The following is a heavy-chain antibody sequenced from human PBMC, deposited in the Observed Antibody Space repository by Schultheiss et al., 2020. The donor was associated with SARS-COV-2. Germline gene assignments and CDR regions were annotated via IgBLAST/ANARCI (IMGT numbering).Heavy chain of an antibody. CDR3: ARDRGLYDFWSGPDY. D-gene: IGHD3-3*01. CDR2: ISYDGSNK. Sequence: GESLKISCAASGFTVSSNYMSWVRQAPGKGLEWVAVISYDGSNKYYADSVKGRFTISRDNSKNTLYLQMNSLRAEDTAVYYCARDRGLYDFWSGPDYWGQGTLVTVSS. J-gene: IGHJ4*02. V-gene: IGHV3-30*03. CDR1: GFTVSSNY.